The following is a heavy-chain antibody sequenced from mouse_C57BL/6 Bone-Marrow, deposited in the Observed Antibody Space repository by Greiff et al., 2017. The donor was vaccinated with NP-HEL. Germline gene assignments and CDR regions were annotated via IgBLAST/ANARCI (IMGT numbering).Heavy chain of an antibody. CDR3: ARLTTDDFDY. D-gene: IGHD1-1*01. CDR1: GFTFSDYG. CDR2: ISSGSSTI. V-gene: IGHV5-17*01. Sequence: EVQLVESGGGLVKPGGSLKLSCAASGFTFSDYGMHWVRQAPEKGLEWVAYISSGSSTIYYADTVKGRFTISRDNAKNPLFLQMTSLRSEDTAMYYCARLTTDDFDYWGQGTTLTVSS. J-gene: IGHJ2*01.